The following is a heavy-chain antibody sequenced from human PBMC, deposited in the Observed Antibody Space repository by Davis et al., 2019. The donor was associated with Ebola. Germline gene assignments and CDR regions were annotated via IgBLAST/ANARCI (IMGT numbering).Heavy chain of an antibody. D-gene: IGHD3-22*01. CDR3: ARAVRYSAVVSRSSRKYYFDY. V-gene: IGHV1-8*01. CDR2: MNPKSGNT. J-gene: IGHJ4*02. CDR1: GHTFTIYD. Sequence: ASVKVSCKASGHTFTIYDFNWVRQATGQGLEWMGWMNPKSGNTGYAQNFQGRVTMTRNTSISTAYMELCSLRPEDTAVYYCARAVRYSAVVSRSSRKYYFDYWGQGTLITVAS.